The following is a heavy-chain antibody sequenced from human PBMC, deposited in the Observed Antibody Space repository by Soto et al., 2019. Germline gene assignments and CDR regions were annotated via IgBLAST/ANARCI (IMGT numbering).Heavy chain of an antibody. CDR3: ARRSSGYYYVGY. D-gene: IGHD3-22*01. V-gene: IGHV4-31*03. CDR2: IYYSGST. CDR1: GGSISSGGYY. J-gene: IGHJ4*02. Sequence: SETLSLTCTVSGGSISSGGYYWSWIRQHPGKGLEWIGYIYYSGSTYYNPSLKSRVTISVDTSKNQFSLKLSSVTAADTAVYYCARRSSGYYYVGYWGQGTLVTVSS.